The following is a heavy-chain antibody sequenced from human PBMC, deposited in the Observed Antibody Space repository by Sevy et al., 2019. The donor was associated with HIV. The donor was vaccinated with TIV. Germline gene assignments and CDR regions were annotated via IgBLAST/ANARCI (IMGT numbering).Heavy chain of an antibody. Sequence: ASVKVSCKASGYTFTSYDINWVRQATGQGLEWMVWMNPNSGNTGYAQKFQGRVTMTRNTSISTAYMELSSLRSEDTAVYYCAREVVTATNWFDPWGQGTLVTVSS. CDR2: MNPNSGNT. CDR1: GYTFTSYD. V-gene: IGHV1-8*01. D-gene: IGHD2-21*02. CDR3: AREVVTATNWFDP. J-gene: IGHJ5*02.